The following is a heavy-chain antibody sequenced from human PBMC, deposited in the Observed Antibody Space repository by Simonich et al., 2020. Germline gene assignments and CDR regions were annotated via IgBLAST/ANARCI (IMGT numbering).Heavy chain of an antibody. J-gene: IGHJ3*02. D-gene: IGHD2-21*01. CDR1: GFTFSSYG. Sequence: QVQLVESGGGVVQPGRSLRLSCAASGFTFSSYGMHWVRQAPGKGRGWGEVIWYEGSNKYYADSVKDRFTISRDNSKNTLYLQMNSLRAEDTAVYYCARAGSPLGVGNDAFDIWGQGTMVTVSS. CDR3: ARAGSPLGVGNDAFDI. CDR2: IWYEGSNK. V-gene: IGHV3-33*01.